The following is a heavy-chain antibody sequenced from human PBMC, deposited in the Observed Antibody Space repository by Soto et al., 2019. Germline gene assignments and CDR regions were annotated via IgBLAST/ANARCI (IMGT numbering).Heavy chain of an antibody. J-gene: IGHJ4*02. V-gene: IGHV1-8*01. D-gene: IGHD6-6*01. CDR1: GYTFTSYD. Sequence: GASVKVSCKASGYTFTSYDINWVRQATGQGLEWMGWMNPNSGNTGYAQKFQGRVTMTRNTSISTAYMELSSLRSEDTAVYYCARAPKVSGSSQTRPDFWGQGTLVTVSS. CDR2: MNPNSGNT. CDR3: ARAPKVSGSSQTRPDF.